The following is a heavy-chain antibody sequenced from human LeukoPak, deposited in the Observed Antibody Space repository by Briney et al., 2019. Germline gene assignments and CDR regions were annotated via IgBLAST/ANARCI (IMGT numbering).Heavy chain of an antibody. CDR1: GFTFSNAW. CDR2: IKSKTDGGTT. Sequence: KPGGSLRLSCAASGFTFSNAWMSWVRQAPGKGLEWVGRIKSKTDGGTTDYAAPVKGRFTISRDDSKNTLYLQMNSLKTEDTAVYYCTTDPVLPDWYFDYWGQGTLVTVSS. V-gene: IGHV3-15*01. D-gene: IGHD3-9*01. CDR3: TTDPVLPDWYFDY. J-gene: IGHJ4*02.